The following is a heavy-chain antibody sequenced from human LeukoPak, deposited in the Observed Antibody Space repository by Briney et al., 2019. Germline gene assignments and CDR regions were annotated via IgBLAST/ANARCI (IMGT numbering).Heavy chain of an antibody. D-gene: IGHD5-12*01. CDR1: GFTFSSYS. V-gene: IGHV3-48*01. J-gene: IGHJ4*02. CDR3: ARGRLRGFTGYDRGDFDL. CDR2: ISSSSSTI. Sequence: DPGGSLRLSCAASGFTFSSYSMNWVRQAPGKGLEWVSYISSSSSTIYYADSVKGRFTISRDNAKNSLYLQMSSLRAEDTAVYYCARGRLRGFTGYDRGDFDLWGQGTLVTVPS.